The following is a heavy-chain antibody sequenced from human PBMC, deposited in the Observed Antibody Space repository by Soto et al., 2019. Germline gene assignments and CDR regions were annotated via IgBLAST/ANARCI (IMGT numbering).Heavy chain of an antibody. CDR2: IIPIFGTA. Sequence: GPQFKVSCKASGGTFSSYAISWVRQAPGQGLEWMGGIIPIFGTANYAQKFQGRVTITADESTSTAYMELSSLRSEDTAVYYCARDPDYGDYGLDPSGQGTMVTV. J-gene: IGHJ5*02. D-gene: IGHD4-17*01. CDR3: ARDPDYGDYGLDP. CDR1: GGTFSSYA. V-gene: IGHV1-69*01.